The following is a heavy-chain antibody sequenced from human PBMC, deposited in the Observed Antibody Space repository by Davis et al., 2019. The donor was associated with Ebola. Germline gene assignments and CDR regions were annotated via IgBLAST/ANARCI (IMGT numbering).Heavy chain of an antibody. J-gene: IGHJ2*01. D-gene: IGHD6-6*01. CDR3: ARHGWLGYSSSPLYFDL. Sequence: GGSLRLSCAAYGFTFDDYTMHWVRQAPGKGLEWVSLISWDVGSTYYADSVKGRFTISRDNATNSLYLQMNSLRDEDTAVYYCARHGWLGYSSSPLYFDLWGRGTLVTVSS. CDR1: GFTFDDYT. V-gene: IGHV3-43*01. CDR2: ISWDVGST.